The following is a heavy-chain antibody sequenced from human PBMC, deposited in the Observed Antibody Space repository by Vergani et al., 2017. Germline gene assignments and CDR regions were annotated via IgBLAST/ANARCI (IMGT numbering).Heavy chain of an antibody. J-gene: IGHJ3*02. CDR1: GGSFSGYY. Sequence: QVQLQQWCAGLLKPSETLSLTCAVHGGSFSGYYWSWIRQPPGKGLEWIGEINHSGSTNYNPSLKSRVTISVDTSKNQFSLKLSSVTAEDTAVYYCARATKAPRGAFDIWGQGTMVTVSS. CDR3: ARATKAPRGAFDI. D-gene: IGHD3-16*01. CDR2: INHSGST. V-gene: IGHV4-34*01.